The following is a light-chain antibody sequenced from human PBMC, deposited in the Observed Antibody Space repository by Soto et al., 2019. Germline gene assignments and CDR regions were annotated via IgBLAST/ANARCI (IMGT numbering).Light chain of an antibody. CDR1: QSVSNNY. V-gene: IGKV3-20*01. Sequence: EIVLTQSPGRLSLSAGERATLSCRASQSVSNNYLAWYQQKPGQAPRLLIYGASNRATGIPDRFSGSGSGTDFTLTISRLEPEDFAVYYCQQYGSSGTFGQGTKVDIK. CDR2: GAS. J-gene: IGKJ1*01. CDR3: QQYGSSGT.